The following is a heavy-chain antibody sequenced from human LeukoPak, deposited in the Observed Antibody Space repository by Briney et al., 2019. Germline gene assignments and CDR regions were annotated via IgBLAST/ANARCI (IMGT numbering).Heavy chain of an antibody. CDR2: IYYSGST. CDR3: ARLGDGDYGYSYAFDI. Sequence: SETLSLTCTVSGGSISSYYWSWIRQPPGKGLEWIGYIYYSGSTNYNPSLKSRVTISVDTSKNQFSLKLSSVTAADTVVYYCARLGDGDYGYSYAFDIWGQGTMVTVSS. CDR1: GGSISSYY. D-gene: IGHD4-17*01. V-gene: IGHV4-59*08. J-gene: IGHJ3*02.